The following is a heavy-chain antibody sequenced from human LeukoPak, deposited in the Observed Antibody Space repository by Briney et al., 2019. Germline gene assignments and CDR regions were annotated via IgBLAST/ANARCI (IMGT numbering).Heavy chain of an antibody. CDR1: GYTFTGYY. J-gene: IGHJ4*02. Sequence: GASVKVSCKASGYTFTGYYMHWVRQAPGQGLEWMGWINPNSGGTNYAQKFQGRVTMTRDTSISTAYMELSRLRSDDTAVYYCARAIGRLIVGFDYWGRGTLVTVSS. CDR3: ARAIGRLIVGFDY. D-gene: IGHD1-26*01. V-gene: IGHV1-2*02. CDR2: INPNSGGT.